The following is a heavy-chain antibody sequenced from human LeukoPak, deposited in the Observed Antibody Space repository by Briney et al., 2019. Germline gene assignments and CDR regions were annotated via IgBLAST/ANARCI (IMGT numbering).Heavy chain of an antibody. J-gene: IGHJ4*02. Sequence: PGGSLRLSCAASGFTFSSYSMNWVRQAPGKGLEWVSSISSSSSYIYYADSVKGRFTISRDNAKNSLYLQMNSLRSDDTAVYYCASGNSSGWPPPIDYWGQGTLVTVSS. CDR3: ASGNSSGWPPPIDY. CDR1: GFTFSSYS. V-gene: IGHV3-21*04. CDR2: ISSSSSYI. D-gene: IGHD6-19*01.